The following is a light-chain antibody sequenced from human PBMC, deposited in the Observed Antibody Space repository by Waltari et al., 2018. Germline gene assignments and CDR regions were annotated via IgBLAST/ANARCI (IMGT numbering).Light chain of an antibody. CDR1: SCDVTASHY. CDR2: DVA. Sequence: QSALTQPAPVSESPVQSIPISCPVSSCDVTASHYLSCYQQLPGKAPKLLIYDVANRPSGVSDRFSGSKSGNTASLIISGLQAEDEADYYCCSLTSSRTVIFGGGTKLTVL. V-gene: IGLV2-14*03. CDR3: CSLTSSRTVI. J-gene: IGLJ2*01.